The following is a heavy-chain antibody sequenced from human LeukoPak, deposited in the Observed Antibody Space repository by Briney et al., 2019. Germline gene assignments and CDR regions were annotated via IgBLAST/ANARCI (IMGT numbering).Heavy chain of an antibody. V-gene: IGHV5-10-1*01. CDR1: GYSFTSYW. J-gene: IGHJ4*02. CDR3: ARQREEGYYDSSGYYIDY. Sequence: GESLRISCKGSGYSFTSYWISWVRQMPGKGLEWMGRIDPSDSYTNYSPPFQGHVTISADKSISTAYLQWSSLKASDTAMYYCARQREEGYYDSSGYYIDYWGQGTLVTVSS. CDR2: IDPSDSYT. D-gene: IGHD3-22*01.